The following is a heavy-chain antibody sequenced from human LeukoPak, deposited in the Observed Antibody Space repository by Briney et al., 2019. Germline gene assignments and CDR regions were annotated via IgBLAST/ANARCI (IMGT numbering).Heavy chain of an antibody. Sequence: GGSLRLSCAASGFTFSSYGMHWVRQAPGKGLDWVAVISYDGSNKYYADSVRGRFTISRDNSKNTLFLQMNSLRAEDTAVYYCAKGSNRGVATIDYWGQGTLVTVSS. J-gene: IGHJ4*02. CDR1: GFTFSSYG. CDR2: ISYDGSNK. D-gene: IGHD5-12*01. CDR3: AKGSNRGVATIDY. V-gene: IGHV3-30*18.